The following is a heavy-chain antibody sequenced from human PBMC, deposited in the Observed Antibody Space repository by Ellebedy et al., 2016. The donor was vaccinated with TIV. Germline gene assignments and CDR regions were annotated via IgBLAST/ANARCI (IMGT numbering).Heavy chain of an antibody. V-gene: IGHV4-59*08. CDR2: IYYSGTT. D-gene: IGHD1-26*01. J-gene: IGHJ4*02. CDR1: GGPFSSYY. Sequence: SQTLSLTCGVYGGPFSSYYWSWIRQPPGKGLEWIGYIYYSGTTNYNPSLKSRVTISVDTSKNQFSLKLSSVTAADTAVYYCARRRGSGSYYFDYWGQGTLVTVSS. CDR3: ARRRGSGSYYFDY.